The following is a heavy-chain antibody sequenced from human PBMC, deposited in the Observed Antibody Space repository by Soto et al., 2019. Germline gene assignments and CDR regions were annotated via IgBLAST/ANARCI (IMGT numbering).Heavy chain of an antibody. CDR1: GGSISSSSYY. CDR3: ARPLVRGVIGY. D-gene: IGHD3-10*01. Sequence: QLQLQESGPGLVKPSETLSLTCTVSGGSISSSSYYWGWIRQPQGKGLEWIGSIYYIGSTYYNPSLTSLVTISVDTSKHQFSLKLSSVTAADTAVYYCARPLVRGVIGYCGQGTLVTVTA. V-gene: IGHV4-39*01. CDR2: IYYIGST. J-gene: IGHJ4*02.